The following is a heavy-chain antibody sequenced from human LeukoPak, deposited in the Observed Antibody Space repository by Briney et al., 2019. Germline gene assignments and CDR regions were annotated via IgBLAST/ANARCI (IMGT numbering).Heavy chain of an antibody. J-gene: IGHJ1*01. D-gene: IGHD1-26*01. Sequence: ASVKVSCKVSGYTLTELSMHWVRQAPGKGLEWVGGFDPEDGETIYAQKFQGRVTMTEDTSTDTAYMELSSLRTEDTAVYYCATDDHSGSYGVWIRWGQGTLVTVSS. CDR3: ATDDHSGSYGVWIR. CDR1: GYTLTELS. CDR2: FDPEDGET. V-gene: IGHV1-24*01.